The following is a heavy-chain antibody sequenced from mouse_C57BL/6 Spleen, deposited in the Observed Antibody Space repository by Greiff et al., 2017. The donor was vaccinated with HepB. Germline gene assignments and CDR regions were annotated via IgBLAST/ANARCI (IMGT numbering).Heavy chain of an antibody. CDR2: ISNGGGST. Sequence: EVKLVESGGGLVQPGGSLKLSCAASGFTFSDYYMYWVRQTPEKRLEWVAYISNGGGSTYYPDTVKGRFTISRDNAKNTLYLQMSRLKSEDTAMYYCARLELGPYAMDYWGQGTSVTVSS. J-gene: IGHJ4*01. CDR1: GFTFSDYY. D-gene: IGHD4-1*01. CDR3: ARLELGPYAMDY. V-gene: IGHV5-12*01.